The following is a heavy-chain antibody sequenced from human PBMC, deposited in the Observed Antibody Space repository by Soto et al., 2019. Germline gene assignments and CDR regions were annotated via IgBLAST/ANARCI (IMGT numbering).Heavy chain of an antibody. D-gene: IGHD3-10*01. V-gene: IGHV3-30*04. J-gene: IGHJ4*02. CDR3: AREWSTSGDLDY. Sequence: QVQLVESGGGVVQPGRSLRLSCAASGFTFSSHSIQWVRKAPGKGLEWVAVISYDGRIKYYADSVKGRFTISRDNSKNTAYLQMNSLRAEDTAVFYCAREWSTSGDLDYWGQVTLVIVSS. CDR1: GFTFSSHS. CDR2: ISYDGRIK.